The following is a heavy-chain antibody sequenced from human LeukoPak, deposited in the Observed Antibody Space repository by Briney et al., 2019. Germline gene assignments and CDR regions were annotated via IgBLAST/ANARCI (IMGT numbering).Heavy chain of an antibody. J-gene: IGHJ4*02. CDR2: IDTNTGNP. V-gene: IGHV7-4-1*02. D-gene: IGHD4-17*01. Sequence: ASVKVSCKASGYTFTTYARNWVRQAPGQGLEWLGWIDTNTGNPTYAQGFTGRFVFSLDTSVSTAYLQISSLKAEDTAVYYCARDWTVTNFDSWGQGTLVTVSS. CDR3: ARDWTVTNFDS. CDR1: GYTFTTYA.